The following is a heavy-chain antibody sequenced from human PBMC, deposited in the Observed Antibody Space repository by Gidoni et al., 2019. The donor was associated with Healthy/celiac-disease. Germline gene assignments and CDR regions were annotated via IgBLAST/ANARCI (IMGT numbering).Heavy chain of an antibody. CDR1: GFTFSSYS. J-gene: IGHJ6*02. CDR2: ISSSSSTI. D-gene: IGHD5-12*01. V-gene: IGHV3-48*02. Sequence: EVQLVESGGGSVQPGGSLRVSCAASGFTFSSYSMNWVRQAPGKGLEWVSYISSSSSTIYYADSVKGRFTISRDNAMNSLYLQMNSLRDEDTAVYYCARRGGYDLGLFYYYGMDVWGQGTTVTVSS. CDR3: ARRGGYDLGLFYYYGMDV.